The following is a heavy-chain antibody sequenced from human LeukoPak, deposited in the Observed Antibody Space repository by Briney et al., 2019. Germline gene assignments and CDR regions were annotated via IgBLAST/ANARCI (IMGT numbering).Heavy chain of an antibody. D-gene: IGHD4-17*01. CDR2: INPSGGST. Sequence: ASVKVSCKASGYTFTSYYMHWVRQAPGQGLEWMGIINPSGGSTSYAQKFQGRVTMTRDTSTSTVYMELSSLRSEDTAVYYCARDLGGYGDYAPFDYWGQGTLVTVSS. CDR3: ARDLGGYGDYAPFDY. V-gene: IGHV1-46*01. CDR1: GYTFTSYY. J-gene: IGHJ4*02.